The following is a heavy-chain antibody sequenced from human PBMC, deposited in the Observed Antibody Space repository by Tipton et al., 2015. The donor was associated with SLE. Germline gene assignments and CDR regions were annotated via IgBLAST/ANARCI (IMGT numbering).Heavy chain of an antibody. CDR1: GDSISGSSYY. J-gene: IGHJ4*02. V-gene: IGHV4-39*07. CDR3: ARLSASIGY. Sequence: TLSLTCTVSGDSISGSSYYWGWIHQPPGKGLEWIGSIYFTGSTYNSPSLKSRVTISVDTSKNHFSLNLTSVTAADTALYYCARLSASIGYWGQGALVTVSS. CDR2: IYFTGST. D-gene: IGHD2/OR15-2a*01.